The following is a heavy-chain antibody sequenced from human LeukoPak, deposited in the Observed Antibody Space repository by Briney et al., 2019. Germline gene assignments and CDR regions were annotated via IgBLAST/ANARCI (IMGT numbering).Heavy chain of an antibody. J-gene: IGHJ3*02. CDR3: ARDRVAYQLLFLSGGTDAFDI. CDR2: IYTSGST. D-gene: IGHD2-2*01. Sequence: SETLSLTCTVSGGSISSYYWSWIRQPAGKGLEWIGRIYTSGSTNYNPSLKSRVTMSVDTSKNQFSLKLSSVTAADTAVYYCARDRVAYQLLFLSGGTDAFDIWGQGTMVTVSS. CDR1: GGSISSYY. V-gene: IGHV4-4*07.